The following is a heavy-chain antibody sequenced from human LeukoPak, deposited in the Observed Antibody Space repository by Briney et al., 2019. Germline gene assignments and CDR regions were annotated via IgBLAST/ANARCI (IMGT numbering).Heavy chain of an antibody. CDR1: GFTFDNYG. CDR2: INWNGGTT. V-gene: IGHV3-20*04. D-gene: IGHD2-15*01. J-gene: IGHJ5*02. Sequence: GGSLRLSCVASGFTFDNYGMSWVRQAPGKGLEWVSGINWNGGTTGYADSVKGRFTISRDNAKNSLYLQMNNLRAEDTAFYYCARETGGGSSWGQGTLVTVSS. CDR3: ARETGGGSS.